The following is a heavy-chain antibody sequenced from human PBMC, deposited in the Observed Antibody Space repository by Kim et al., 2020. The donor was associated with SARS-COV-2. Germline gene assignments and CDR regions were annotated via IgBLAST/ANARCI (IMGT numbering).Heavy chain of an antibody. J-gene: IGHJ6*02. CDR2: IHESGSA. CDR3: ARGRAGVVPAPILGLGPHYDYCTMDV. D-gene: IGHD2-2*02. Sequence: SETLSLTCAVYSGSFSGHYWSWIRQPPGKGLEWIGKIHESGSANYNPSLMSRVSISIDGSKNQFSLKLSSVTAADTGFYYCARGRAGVVPAPILGLGPHYDYCTMDVWGHGTTVTVSS. V-gene: IGHV4-34*01. CDR1: SGSFSGHY.